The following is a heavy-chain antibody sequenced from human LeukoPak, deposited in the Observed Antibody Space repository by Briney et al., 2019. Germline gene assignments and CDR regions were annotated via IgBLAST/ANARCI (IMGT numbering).Heavy chain of an antibody. CDR2: IIPILGIA. D-gene: IGHD2-2*01. CDR1: GGTFSSYT. V-gene: IGHV1-69*02. J-gene: IGHJ4*02. CDR3: ARSISAAFWSLPHPPDY. Sequence: ASVRVSCKASGGTFSSYTISWVRQAPGQGLEWMGRIIPILGIANYAQKFQGRVTITADKSTSTAYMELSSLRSEDTALYYCARSISAAFWSLPHPPDYWGQGTLVTASS.